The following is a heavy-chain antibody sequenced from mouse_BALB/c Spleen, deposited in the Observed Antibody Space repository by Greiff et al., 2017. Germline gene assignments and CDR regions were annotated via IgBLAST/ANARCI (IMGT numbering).Heavy chain of an antibody. CDR1: GFSLTSYG. CDR2: IWAGGST. CDR3: ARALSTVVATPYY. J-gene: IGHJ2*01. D-gene: IGHD1-1*01. Sequence: VQLQQSGPGLVAPSQSLSITCTVSGFSLTSYGVHWVRQPPGKGLEWLGVIWAGGSTNYNSALMSRLSISKDNSKSQVFLKMNSLQTDDTAMYYCARALSTVVATPYYWGQGTTLTVSS. V-gene: IGHV2-9*02.